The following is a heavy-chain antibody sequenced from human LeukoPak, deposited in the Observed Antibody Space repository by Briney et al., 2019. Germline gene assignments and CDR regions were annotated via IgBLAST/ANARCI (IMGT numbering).Heavy chain of an antibody. CDR3: TTRGGFGY. J-gene: IGHJ4*02. V-gene: IGHV3-15*01. CDR2: IKNKVDGDTT. CDR1: GFTASDAW. D-gene: IGHD2-15*01. Sequence: PGGSLRLSCAGSGFTASDAWMSWVRRAPGQGLEWVGRIKNKVDGDTTDYAAPVKGRFSISRDDSKNTVYLQMDSLKTEDTGVYYCTTRGGFGYWGQGTLVTVSS.